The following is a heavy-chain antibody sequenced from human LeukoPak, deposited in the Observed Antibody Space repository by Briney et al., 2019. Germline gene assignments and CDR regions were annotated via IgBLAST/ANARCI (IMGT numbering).Heavy chain of an antibody. CDR2: FYNSGSS. J-gene: IGHJ4*02. CDR3: TRGAGWLIDY. V-gene: IGHV4-59*01. Sequence: KASETLSLTCTVSGGSISSYYRGWIRQPPGKGLEWIGYFYNSGSSTYNPSLKSRVTISVDTSKEQFSLKVNSVTAADTAVYYCTRGAGWLIDYWGQGILVTVSS. D-gene: IGHD3-16*01. CDR1: GGSISSYY.